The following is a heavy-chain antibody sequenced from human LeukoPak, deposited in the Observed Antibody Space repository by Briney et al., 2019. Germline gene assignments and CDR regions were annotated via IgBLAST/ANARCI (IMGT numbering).Heavy chain of an antibody. V-gene: IGHV4-59*01. Sequence: SLTLSPIFTERRGGYISSYRWSRIQQQPEKGLEWIGHIYYSGSTSYSPSLESRVTISVDTSNSQFSLRLRSATAADTALYYCARVGCVSTSCYMAVDCWGQGTLVTVSS. CDR1: RGGYISSYR. D-gene: IGHD2-2*02. J-gene: IGHJ4*02. CDR3: ARVGCVSTSCYMAVDC. CDR2: IYYSGST.